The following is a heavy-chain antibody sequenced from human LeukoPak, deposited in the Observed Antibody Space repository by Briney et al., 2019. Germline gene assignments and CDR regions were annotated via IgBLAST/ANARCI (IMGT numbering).Heavy chain of an antibody. CDR2: IYYSGST. D-gene: IGHD3-22*01. V-gene: IGHV4-59*11. J-gene: IGHJ3*02. CDR1: GGCISRHY. Sequence: SETLSLTCTVSGGCISRHYWSLIRQPPGKGLEWIRYIYYSGSTNYNPSLKSRVTISVDTSKNQFSLKLSSVTAADTAVYYCARVLMIVDNDAFDIWGQGTMVTVSS. CDR3: ARVLMIVDNDAFDI.